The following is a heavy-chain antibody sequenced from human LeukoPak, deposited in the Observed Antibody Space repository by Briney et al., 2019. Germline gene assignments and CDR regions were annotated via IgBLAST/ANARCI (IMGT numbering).Heavy chain of an antibody. D-gene: IGHD5-18*01. CDR1: GFTFSSYG. V-gene: IGHV3-30*18. Sequence: GRSLRLSCAASGFTFSSYGMHWVRQAPGKGLEWVAVISYDGSNKYYADSVKGRFTISRDNSKNTLYLQMNSLRAEDTAVYYCAKDPAMGQGYWGQGTLVTVSS. CDR3: AKDPAMGQGY. CDR2: ISYDGSNK. J-gene: IGHJ4*02.